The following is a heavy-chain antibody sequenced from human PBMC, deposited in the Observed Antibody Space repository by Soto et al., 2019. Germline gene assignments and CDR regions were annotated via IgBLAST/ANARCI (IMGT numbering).Heavy chain of an antibody. CDR2: IYWDDDE. J-gene: IGHJ4*02. CDR1: GFSLSTRGVG. V-gene: IGHV2-5*02. D-gene: IGHD5-18*01. CDR3: AQRPRGYSYHFEY. Sequence: QITLKASGPTLVKPTQTLTLTCTFSGFSLSTRGVGVCWFRQPQGQALEWLALIYWDDDEGYSPSLKSRLTITKDTSKNQVILTMTHMDPVDTATYYCAQRPRGYSYHFEYWGQGTLVTVSS.